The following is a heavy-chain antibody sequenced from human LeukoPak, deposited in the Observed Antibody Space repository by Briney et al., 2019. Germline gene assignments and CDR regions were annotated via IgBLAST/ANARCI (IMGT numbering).Heavy chain of an antibody. CDR3: ARDPESSSFDL. Sequence: GGSLRLSCAASGFSFSTYWMSWVRQTPEKGLEFVANIDQGGSVRNYMGSLKGRCTISRDNAKKSLYLEINSLRADDTAVYYCARDPESSSFDLWGRGALVTVSS. V-gene: IGHV3-7*01. J-gene: IGHJ4*02. CDR2: IDQGGSVR. D-gene: IGHD6-13*01. CDR1: GFSFSTYW.